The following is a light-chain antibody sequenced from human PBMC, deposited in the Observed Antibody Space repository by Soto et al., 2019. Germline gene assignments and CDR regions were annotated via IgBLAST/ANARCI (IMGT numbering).Light chain of an antibody. CDR3: QQYYSSPIT. CDR1: QRVLYISNNDNY. V-gene: IGKV4-1*01. Sequence: DIVMTQSPDSLTVSLGERATINCKSSQRVLYISNNDNYLAWYQQRPGQPPKLLIYWASTRALGVPDRFSGSGSGTDFTLTISSLQAEDVAVYYCQQYYSSPITFGQGTRLEIK. J-gene: IGKJ5*01. CDR2: WAS.